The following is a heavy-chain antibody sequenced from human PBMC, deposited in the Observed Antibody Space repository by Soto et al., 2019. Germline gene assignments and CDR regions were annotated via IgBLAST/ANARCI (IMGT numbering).Heavy chain of an antibody. J-gene: IGHJ5*02. V-gene: IGHV1-69*13. D-gene: IGHD4-17*01. CDR2: IIPIFGTA. CDR1: GGTFSSYA. CDR3: ARDFLDYGGNHTLP. Sequence: VASVKVSCKASGGTFSSYAISWVRQAPGQGLEWMGGIIPIFGTANYAQKFQGRVTITADESTSTAYMELSSLRSEDTAVYYCARDFLDYGGNHTLPWGQGTLVTVSS.